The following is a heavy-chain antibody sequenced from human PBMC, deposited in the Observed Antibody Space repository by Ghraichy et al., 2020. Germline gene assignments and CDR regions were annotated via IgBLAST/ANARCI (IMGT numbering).Heavy chain of an antibody. CDR3: ARAFHSVLGFDP. V-gene: IGHV6-1*01. Sequence: SQTLSLTCAISGDSVSSKSVAWNWIRQSPSRGLEWLGRTYYRSKWYTDYAVSVKSRITINPDTSKNQFSLQLNSVTPEDTAVYYCARAFHSVLGFDPRGQGTLVTVSS. J-gene: IGHJ5*02. D-gene: IGHD2/OR15-2a*01. CDR2: TYYRSKWYT. CDR1: GDSVSSKSVA.